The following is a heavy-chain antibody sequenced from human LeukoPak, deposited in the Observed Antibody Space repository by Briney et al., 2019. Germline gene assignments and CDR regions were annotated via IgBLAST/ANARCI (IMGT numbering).Heavy chain of an antibody. CDR2: IYYSGST. J-gene: IGHJ4*02. CDR3: AREQSYGEPYYFDY. Sequence: PSETLSLTCTVSGGSISSSSYYWGWIRQPPGKGLEWIGYIYYSGSTYYNPSLKSRVTISVDTSKNQFSLKLSSVTAADTAVYYCAREQSYGEPYYFDYWGQGTLVTVSS. V-gene: IGHV4-39*07. CDR1: GGSISSSSYY. D-gene: IGHD4-17*01.